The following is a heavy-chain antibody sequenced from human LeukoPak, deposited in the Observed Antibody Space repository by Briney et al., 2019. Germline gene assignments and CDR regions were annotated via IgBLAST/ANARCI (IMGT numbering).Heavy chain of an antibody. CDR2: INHSGST. Sequence: SETLSLTCAVYGGSFSGYYWSWIRQPPGKGLEWIGGINHSGSTNYNPSLKSRVTIPVDTSKNQFSLKLSSVTAADTAVYCCARFPVLLWFGEFDYWGQGTLVTVSS. CDR3: ARFPVLLWFGEFDY. CDR1: GGSFSGYY. V-gene: IGHV4-34*01. J-gene: IGHJ4*02. D-gene: IGHD3-10*01.